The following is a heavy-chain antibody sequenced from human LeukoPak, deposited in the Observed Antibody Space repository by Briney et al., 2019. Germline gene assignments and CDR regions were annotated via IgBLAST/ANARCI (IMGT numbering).Heavy chain of an antibody. CDR1: GYSISSGYY. Sequence: SETLSLTCTVSGYSISSGYYWGWIRQPPGKGLEWIGSIYHSGSTYYNPSLKSRVTITVDTSKNQFSLKLSSVTAADTAVYYCARPRSSGWYSGFDYWGQGTLVTVSS. J-gene: IGHJ4*02. V-gene: IGHV4-38-2*02. D-gene: IGHD6-19*01. CDR3: ARPRSSGWYSGFDY. CDR2: IYHSGST.